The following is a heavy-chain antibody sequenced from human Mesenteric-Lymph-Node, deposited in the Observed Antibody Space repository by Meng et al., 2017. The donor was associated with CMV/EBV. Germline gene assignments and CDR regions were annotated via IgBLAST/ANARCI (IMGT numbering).Heavy chain of an antibody. D-gene: IGHD2-2*01. CDR1: GFTVSSNY. CDR2: IYSGGST. V-gene: IGHV3-53*01. CDR3: AKSREGSTSCYEI. J-gene: IGHJ4*02. Sequence: LSLTCAASGFTVSSNYMSWVRQAPGKGLEWVSVIYSGGSTYYADSVKGRFTISRDNSKNTLYLQMNSLRAEDTAVYYCAKSREGSTSCYEIWGQGTLVTVSS.